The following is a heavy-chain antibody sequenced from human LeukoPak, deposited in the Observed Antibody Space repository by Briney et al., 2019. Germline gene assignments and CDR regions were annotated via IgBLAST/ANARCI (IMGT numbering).Heavy chain of an antibody. CDR1: GGSVSSSSYY. CDR3: ARGNRGFDY. J-gene: IGHJ4*02. V-gene: IGHV4-39*07. Sequence: ASETLSLTCTVSGGSVSSSSYYWGWIRQPPGKGLEWIGSIYYSRSTNYNPSLKSRVTISVDTSKNQFSLKLSSVTAADTAVYYWARGNRGFDYWGQGTLVTVSS. CDR2: IYYSRST.